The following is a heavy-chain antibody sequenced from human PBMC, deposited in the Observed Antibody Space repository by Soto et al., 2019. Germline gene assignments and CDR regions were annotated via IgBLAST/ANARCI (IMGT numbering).Heavy chain of an antibody. D-gene: IGHD3-9*01. CDR2: MNPNSGNT. Sequence: ASVKVSCKASGYTSTSYDINWVRQATGQGLEWMGWMNPNSGNTGYAQKFQGGVTMTRNTSISTAYMELSSLRSEDTAVYYCARDYDILSGYYNRFDPWGQGTLVTVS. V-gene: IGHV1-8*01. J-gene: IGHJ5*02. CDR1: GYTSTSYD. CDR3: ARDYDILSGYYNRFDP.